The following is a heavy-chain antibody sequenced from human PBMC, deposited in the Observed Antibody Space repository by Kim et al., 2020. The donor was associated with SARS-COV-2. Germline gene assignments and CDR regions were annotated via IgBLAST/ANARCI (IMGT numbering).Heavy chain of an antibody. CDR3: TEVDGDY. D-gene: IGHD1-26*01. Sequence: GGSLRLSCTASGFTFGDYATSWFRQAPGKGLEWVGFIRSTAYGATTEYAASVKGRFTISRDDSKSVTFLQMNSLKIEDTAVYYCTEVDGDYWGQGTLVT. V-gene: IGHV3-49*03. J-gene: IGHJ4*02. CDR2: IRSTAYGATT. CDR1: GFTFGDYA.